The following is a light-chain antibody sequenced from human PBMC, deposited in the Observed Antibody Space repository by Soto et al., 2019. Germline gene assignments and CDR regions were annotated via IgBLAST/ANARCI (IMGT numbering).Light chain of an antibody. CDR2: GAS. V-gene: IGKV3D-15*01. J-gene: IGKJ1*01. CDR1: QSVSST. Sequence: EIVRTQSPATLSVSPGERATLSCRASQSVSSTLAWYQQKPFQAPRLLIYGASSRATGIPDRFSGSGSGTDFTLTISRLEPEDFAVYYCQQYDNWPQTFGQGTKGDIK. CDR3: QQYDNWPQT.